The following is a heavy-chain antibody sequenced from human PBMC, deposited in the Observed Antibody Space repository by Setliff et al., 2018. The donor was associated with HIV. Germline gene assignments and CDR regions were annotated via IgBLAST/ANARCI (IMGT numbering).Heavy chain of an antibody. CDR2: ISGPGDII. D-gene: IGHD5-12*01. J-gene: IGHJ4*02. V-gene: IGHV3-23*01. CDR3: AKVGSSGYYEMCDY. Sequence: GGSLRLSCVASGFNLYTTAMTWIRQIPGKGLEWVSSISGPGDIIFFTDSVKGRFTISRDISRNTLYLQMNSLRVEGTAVYYCAKVGSSGYYEMCDYWGQGTLVTVSS. CDR1: GFNLYTTA.